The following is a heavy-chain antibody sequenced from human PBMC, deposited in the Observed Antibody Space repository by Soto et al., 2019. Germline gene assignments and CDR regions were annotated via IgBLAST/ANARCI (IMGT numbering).Heavy chain of an antibody. CDR2: ISGSGGST. D-gene: IGHD1-1*01. V-gene: IGHV3-23*01. Sequence: GGSLRLSCAASGFTFSSYAMSWVRQAPGKGLEWVSAISGSGGSTYYADSVKGRFTISRDNSKNTLYLQMNSLRAEDTAVYYCAKDPELERRLGYSDYWGQGTLVTVSS. J-gene: IGHJ4*02. CDR1: GFTFSSYA. CDR3: AKDPELERRLGYSDY.